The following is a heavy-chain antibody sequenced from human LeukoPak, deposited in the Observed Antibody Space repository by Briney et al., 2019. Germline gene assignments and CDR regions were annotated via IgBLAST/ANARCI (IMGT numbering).Heavy chain of an antibody. CDR3: AREEGIATAGALEY. CDR2: ISYDGSNK. D-gene: IGHD6-13*01. CDR1: GFTFSSFA. V-gene: IGHV3-30-3*01. J-gene: IGHJ4*02. Sequence: GGSLRLSCAASGFTFSSFAMHWVRQAPGKGLEWVAVISYDGSNKYYADSVKGRFTISRDNSKNTLYLQMNSLRAEDTAVYYCAREEGIATAGALEYWGQGILVTVAS.